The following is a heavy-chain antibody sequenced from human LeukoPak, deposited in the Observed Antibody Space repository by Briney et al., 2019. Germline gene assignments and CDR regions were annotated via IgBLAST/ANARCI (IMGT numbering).Heavy chain of an antibody. V-gene: IGHV3-21*04. CDR2: ISSSSSYI. Sequence: GGSLRLSCAASGFTFSSYSMNWVRQAPGKGLEWVSSISSSSSYIYYADSVKGRFTISRDNAKNSLYLQMNSLRAEDTAVYYCARGGWHYYDSSGYYLNFDYWGQGTLVTVSS. CDR1: GFTFSSYS. CDR3: ARGGWHYYDSSGYYLNFDY. D-gene: IGHD3-22*01. J-gene: IGHJ4*02.